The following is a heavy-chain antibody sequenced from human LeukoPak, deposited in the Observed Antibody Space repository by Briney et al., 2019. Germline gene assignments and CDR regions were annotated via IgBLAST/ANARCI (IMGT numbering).Heavy chain of an antibody. CDR2: MNPNSGNA. CDR3: ARGGYYGILTATYRNSWFDP. V-gene: IGHV1-8*01. CDR1: GYTFTSYD. Sequence: ASVKVSCKASGYTFTSYDINWVRQATGRGLEWMGWMNPNSGNAGYAQKFQGRITMTRNTSISTAYMELSSLRSEDTAVYYCARGGYYGILTATYRNSWFDPWGQGTLVTVSS. J-gene: IGHJ5*02. D-gene: IGHD3-9*01.